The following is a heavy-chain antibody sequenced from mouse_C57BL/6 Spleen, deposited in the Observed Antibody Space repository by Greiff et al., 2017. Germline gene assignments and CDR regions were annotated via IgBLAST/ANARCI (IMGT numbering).Heavy chain of an antibody. CDR3: ARSLGSSWYFDV. Sequence: EVQRVESGGGLVKPGGSLKLSCAASGFTFSDYGMHWVRQAPEKGLEWVAYISSGSSTIYYADTVKGRFTIARDNAKNTLFLQMTSLRSDDTAMYYCARSLGSSWYFDVWGTGTTVTVSS. V-gene: IGHV5-17*01. J-gene: IGHJ1*03. D-gene: IGHD1-1*01. CDR1: GFTFSDYG. CDR2: ISSGSSTI.